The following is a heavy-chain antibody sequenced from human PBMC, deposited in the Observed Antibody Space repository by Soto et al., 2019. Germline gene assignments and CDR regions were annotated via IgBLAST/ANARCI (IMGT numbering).Heavy chain of an antibody. V-gene: IGHV3-23*01. J-gene: IGHJ4*02. D-gene: IGHD3-3*02. CDR2: ISGTAHAT. Sequence: EVQLLESGGGLVQPGGSLRISCAASGFDFSNYGMSWVRQAPGKGLEWVSAISGTAHATYYAASVKGRFTISRDNSKKTLYLQMNSLRVEDTAVYFCVKAAPQPFSDWGQGTLVTVSS. CDR1: GFDFSNYG. CDR3: VKAAPQPFSD.